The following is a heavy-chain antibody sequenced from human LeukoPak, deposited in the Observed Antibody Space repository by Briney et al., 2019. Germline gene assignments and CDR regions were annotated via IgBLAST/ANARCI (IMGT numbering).Heavy chain of an antibody. D-gene: IGHD3-10*02. CDR3: AELGITMIGGV. V-gene: IGHV3-23*01. J-gene: IGHJ6*04. Sequence: GGSLRLSCAASGFTFSDNAMHWVRQAPGKGLEWVSSISGGGGETYYVDSVKGRFIISRDNSKNTLYLQMNSLRAEDTAVYYCAELGITMIGGVWGKGTTVTISS. CDR1: GFTFSDNA. CDR2: ISGGGGET.